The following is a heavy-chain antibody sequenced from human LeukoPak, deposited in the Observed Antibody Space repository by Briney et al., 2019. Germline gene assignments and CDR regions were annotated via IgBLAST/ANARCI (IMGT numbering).Heavy chain of an antibody. V-gene: IGHV4-34*01. CDR3: ARVSSAYYFDY. Sequence: SETLSLTCAVYGGSFSGYYWSWIRQPPGRGLEWIGEINHSGSTNYNPSLKSRVTISVDTSKNQFSLKLSSVTAADTAVYYCARVSSAYYFDYWGQGTLLTVSS. J-gene: IGHJ4*02. D-gene: IGHD6-6*01. CDR1: GGSFSGYY. CDR2: INHSGST.